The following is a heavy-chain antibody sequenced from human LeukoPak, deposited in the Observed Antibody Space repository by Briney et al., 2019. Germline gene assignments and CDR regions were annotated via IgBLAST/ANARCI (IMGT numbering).Heavy chain of an antibody. Sequence: HPGGSLRLSCAASGFTFSSYAMSWVRQAPGKGLEWVSGITGSGDTTFYADSVKGRFTISRDNSDNTLYLQMNSLRAEDTALYYCAKDYSNIPAPANLLFDYWGQGTLVTVSS. J-gene: IGHJ4*02. V-gene: IGHV3-23*01. CDR3: AKDYSNIPAPANLLFDY. D-gene: IGHD6-13*01. CDR2: ITGSGDTT. CDR1: GFTFSSYA.